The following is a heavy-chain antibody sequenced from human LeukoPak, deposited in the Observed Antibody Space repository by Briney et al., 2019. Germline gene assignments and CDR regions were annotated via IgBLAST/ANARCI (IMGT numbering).Heavy chain of an antibody. CDR1: GFTFSSYS. D-gene: IGHD3-10*01. CDR3: AKARGSGTYYRGVDY. V-gene: IGHV3-21*01. Sequence: GGSLRLSCAASGFTFSSYSMNWVRQAPGEGLEWVSSISSSSSYIYYADSVKGRFTISRDNAKNSLYLQMNSLRAEDTAVYYCAKARGSGTYYRGVDYWGQGTLVTVSS. CDR2: ISSSSSYI. J-gene: IGHJ4*02.